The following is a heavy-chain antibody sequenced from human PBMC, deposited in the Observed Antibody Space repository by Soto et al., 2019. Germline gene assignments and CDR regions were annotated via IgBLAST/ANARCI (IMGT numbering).Heavy chain of an antibody. CDR1: GGSFSGYY. CDR2: IYHGGST. Sequence: SETLSLTCAVYGGSFSGYYWSWIRQPPGKGLEWIGSIYHGGSTYYNPSLNSRVTLSIDMTNNHVSLILNSVTAADTAVYYCARVGPWVPYYYDSSPYTFENWFDPWGQGTLVTVSS. V-gene: IGHV4-34*01. CDR3: ARVGPWVPYYYDSSPYTFENWFDP. D-gene: IGHD3-22*01. J-gene: IGHJ5*02.